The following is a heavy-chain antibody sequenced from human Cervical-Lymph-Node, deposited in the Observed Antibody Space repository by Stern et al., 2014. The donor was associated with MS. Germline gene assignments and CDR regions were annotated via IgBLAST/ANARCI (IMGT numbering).Heavy chain of an antibody. Sequence: EVQLVESGGGLVKPGGSLRLSCAASGFTFSSYSMNWVRQAPGKGLEWVSSISSSSSYISYADSVKGRFPISRDNAKNSLYLQMNSLRAEDTAVYYCASGYSGYDFGGGDFDYWGQGTLVTVSS. CDR3: ASGYSGYDFGGGDFDY. V-gene: IGHV3-21*02. CDR2: ISSSSSYI. D-gene: IGHD5-12*01. CDR1: GFTFSSYS. J-gene: IGHJ4*02.